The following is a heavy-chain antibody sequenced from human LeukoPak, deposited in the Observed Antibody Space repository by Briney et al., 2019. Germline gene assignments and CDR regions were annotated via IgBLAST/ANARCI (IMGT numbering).Heavy chain of an antibody. J-gene: IGHJ5*02. CDR3: ARGGDGYNFYNWFDP. CDR2: TYHRSKWYN. D-gene: IGHD5-24*01. V-gene: IGHV6-1*01. CDR1: GDSVSNKSAV. Sequence: SQTLSLTCAISGDSVSNKSAVWNWIRQSPSRGLEWLGRTYHRSKWYNEYAVSVKSRITINPDTSKNQFSLQLSSVTPEDTAAYYCARGGDGYNFYNWFDPWGQGTLVTVSS.